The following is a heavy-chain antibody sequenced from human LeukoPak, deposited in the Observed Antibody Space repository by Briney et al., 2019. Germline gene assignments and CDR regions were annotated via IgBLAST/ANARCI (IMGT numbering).Heavy chain of an antibody. V-gene: IGHV4-34*01. Sequence: SETLSLTCAVYGGSFSGYYWSWIRQPPGKGLEWIGEINHSGSTNYNPSLKSRVTISVDTSKNQFSLKLSSVTAADTAVYYCATSYYDSSGYSCFDYWGQGTLVTVSS. J-gene: IGHJ4*02. CDR2: INHSGST. CDR3: ATSYYDSSGYSCFDY. CDR1: GGSFSGYY. D-gene: IGHD3-22*01.